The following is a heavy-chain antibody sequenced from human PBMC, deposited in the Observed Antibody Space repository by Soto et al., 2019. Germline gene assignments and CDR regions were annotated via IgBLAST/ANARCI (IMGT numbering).Heavy chain of an antibody. J-gene: IGHJ5*02. CDR2: IYYSGST. CDR1: GGSLSNYY. D-gene: IGHD4-17*01. V-gene: IGHV4-59*08. CDR3: ARYPYGDRQYNWFDP. Sequence: QVQLQESGPGLVKPSETLSLTCTVSGGSLSNYYWHWIRQPPGKALEWIAYIYYSGSTNYNPSLKSRVTISVDTSKNQFSLKLSSVTAADTAMYYCARYPYGDRQYNWFDPWGQGTLVTVSS.